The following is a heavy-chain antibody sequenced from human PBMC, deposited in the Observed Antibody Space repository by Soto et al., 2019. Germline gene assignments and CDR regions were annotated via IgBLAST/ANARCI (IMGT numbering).Heavy chain of an antibody. Sequence: QVQLVQSGAEVKKPGSSVKVSCKASGGSLSNYGISWVRQAPGQGLEWMGAIIPVFGTPNYAQKFQDRATITADESTTTVYLEVRSLTSEDTAVYYCASGDATKIVVTTYYAMDVWGQGTTVTVSS. CDR2: IIPVFGTP. J-gene: IGHJ6*02. CDR1: GGSLSNYG. D-gene: IGHD3-22*01. V-gene: IGHV1-69*12. CDR3: ASGDATKIVVTTYYAMDV.